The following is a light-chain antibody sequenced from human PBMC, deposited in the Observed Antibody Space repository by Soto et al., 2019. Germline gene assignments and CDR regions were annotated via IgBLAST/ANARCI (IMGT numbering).Light chain of an antibody. CDR2: DAS. CDR1: QSVSSSY. J-gene: IGKJ3*01. CDR3: QERSNWPPGT. Sequence: IVLTPSPGTLSLSPGDRATLSCRASQSVSSSYLAWDQQKPGQAPRLLIYDASNTATGIPARFSGSGSGTDFTLTISSLEPEDFAVYYCQERSNWPPGTFGPGTKVDIK. V-gene: IGKV3D-20*02.